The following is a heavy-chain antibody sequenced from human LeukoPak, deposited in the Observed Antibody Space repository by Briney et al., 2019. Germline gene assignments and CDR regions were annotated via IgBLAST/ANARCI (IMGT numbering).Heavy chain of an antibody. V-gene: IGHV4-59*02. CDR1: GVSVSTYY. D-gene: IGHD1-26*01. CDR2: IYNSEGT. Sequence: SQTLSLTCTVSGVSVSTYYWSWIRQPPGKGLEWIGFIYNSEGTNYNPSLRSRVTISLDTSKNQFSLKLISVTAADTAVYYCARDFTVGAPKRAFDIWGQGTMVTVST. J-gene: IGHJ3*02. CDR3: ARDFTVGAPKRAFDI.